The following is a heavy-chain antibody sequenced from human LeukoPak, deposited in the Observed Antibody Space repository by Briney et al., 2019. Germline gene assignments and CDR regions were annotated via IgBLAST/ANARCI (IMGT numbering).Heavy chain of an antibody. CDR2: INSDGSDT. Sequence: GRSLRLSCAASGFTFSSYWLHWVRQAAGKGMVWVSRINSDGSDTSYADSVKGRFTISRDNAKNTLYLEMNSLRAEDTAVYYCARDLPHYYDSSGYYDYWGQGTLVTVSS. CDR3: ARDLPHYYDSSGYYDY. CDR1: GFTFSSYW. D-gene: IGHD3-22*01. J-gene: IGHJ4*02. V-gene: IGHV3-74*01.